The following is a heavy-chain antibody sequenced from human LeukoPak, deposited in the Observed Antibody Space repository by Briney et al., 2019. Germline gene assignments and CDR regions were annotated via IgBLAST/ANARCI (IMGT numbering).Heavy chain of an antibody. J-gene: IGHJ6*03. CDR1: GGTFSSYA. D-gene: IGHD1-1*01. CDR2: IIPIFGTA. Sequence: ASGKVSCKASGGTFSSYAISWVRQAPGQGLEWMGGIIPIFGTANYAQKFQGRVTITADKSTSTAYMELSSLRSEDTAVYYCARGTNWNYYYYMDVWGKGTTVTVSS. CDR3: ARGTNWNYYYYMDV. V-gene: IGHV1-69*06.